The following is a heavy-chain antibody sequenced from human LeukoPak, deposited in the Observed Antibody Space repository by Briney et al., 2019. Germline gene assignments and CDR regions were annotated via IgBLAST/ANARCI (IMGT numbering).Heavy chain of an antibody. V-gene: IGHV3-33*06. CDR1: GFMFSSYG. CDR2: IWVNGINK. J-gene: IGHJ3*02. Sequence: GGSLRLSCAASGFMFSSYGMHWVRQAPGKGLEWVAVIWVNGINKYYADSVRGRFTISRDNSKNTLYLEMNSLRAEDTAVYYCAKGLDAFDIWGQGTMVTVSS. CDR3: AKGLDAFDI.